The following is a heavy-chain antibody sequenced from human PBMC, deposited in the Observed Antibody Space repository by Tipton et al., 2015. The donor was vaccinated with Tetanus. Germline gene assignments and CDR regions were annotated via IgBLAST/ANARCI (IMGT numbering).Heavy chain of an antibody. CDR2: IFHDGST. V-gene: IGHV4-4*02. D-gene: IGHD3-10*01. Sequence: TLSLTCAVSGGSISSSRWWSWVRQPPGKGLEWIGEIFHDGSTNYNPSLESRVAISVDKSNNQFSLNLNSVTAADTAVYYCARLSSITTNHAHGFDIWGQGTMVTVSS. CDR3: ARLSSITTNHAHGFDI. J-gene: IGHJ3*02. CDR1: GGSISSSRW.